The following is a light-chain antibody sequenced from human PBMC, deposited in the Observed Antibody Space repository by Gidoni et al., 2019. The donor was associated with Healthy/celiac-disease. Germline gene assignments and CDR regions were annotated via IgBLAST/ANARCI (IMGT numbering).Light chain of an antibody. V-gene: IGKV3-11*01. CDR3: QQRSI. Sequence: EIVLTQSPATLSLSPGERATLSCRASQSVSSYLAWYQQKPGQAPRLLIYDASNRATGSPARFSGSGSGTDFTLTISSLEPEDFAVYYCQQRSIFGGGTKVEIK. J-gene: IGKJ4*01. CDR1: QSVSSY. CDR2: DAS.